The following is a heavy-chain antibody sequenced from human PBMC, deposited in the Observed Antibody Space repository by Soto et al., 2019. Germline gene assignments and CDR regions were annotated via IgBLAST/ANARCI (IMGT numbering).Heavy chain of an antibody. CDR1: GYTFTTYS. V-gene: IGHV1-3*01. CDR3: ARVPPWGNSGSYYIQHFNS. J-gene: IGHJ4*02. Sequence: QVQLVQSGAEVKKPGASVKVSCKASGYTFTTYSIHWVRQAPGQSLEWMGWINAGSGNTKYSQKFQGRVTITKDSSATTFYMDLSSQGSEDTAVYYCARVPPWGNSGSYYIQHFNSWGQGTLVTVSS. D-gene: IGHD3-10*01. CDR2: INAGSGNT.